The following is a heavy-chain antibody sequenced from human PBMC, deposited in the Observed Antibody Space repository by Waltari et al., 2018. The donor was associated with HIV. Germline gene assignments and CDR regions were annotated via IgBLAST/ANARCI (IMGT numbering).Heavy chain of an antibody. Sequence: EAQFVETGGTLIRPGGSLRLACSPISFSVNTNYVTWIRLAPNRGLGRVSTLLLDDASHYAESVKGRFIISRDKSTNTVYLLLKYLIFEATATYFCAKGVRYYSFWGQGTPVTVSS. V-gene: IGHV3-53*02. CDR1: SFSVNTNY. CDR3: AKGVRYYSF. CDR2: LLLDDAS. D-gene: IGHD2-15*01. J-gene: IGHJ4*02.